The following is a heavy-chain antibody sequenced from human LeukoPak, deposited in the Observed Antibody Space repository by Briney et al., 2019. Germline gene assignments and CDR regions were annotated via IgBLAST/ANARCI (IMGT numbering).Heavy chain of an antibody. CDR1: GFTFGDYY. J-gene: IGHJ6*03. CDR2: TSSSGSTI. CDR3: ARVKQLERLYYYYYMDV. Sequence: GGSLRLSCAASGFTFGDYYMSWIRQAPGKGLEWVSYTSSSGSTIYYADSVKGRFTISRDNAKNSLYLQMNSLRAEDTAVYYCARVKQLERLYYYYYMDVWGKGTTVTVSS. V-gene: IGHV3-11*01. D-gene: IGHD1-1*01.